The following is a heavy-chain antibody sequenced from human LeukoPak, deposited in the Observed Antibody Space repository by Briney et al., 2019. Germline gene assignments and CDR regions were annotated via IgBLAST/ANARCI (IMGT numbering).Heavy chain of an antibody. Sequence: ASVKVSCKASGYTFTSYDINWVRQATGQGLEWMGWMNPNSGNTGYAQKFQGRVTITRNTPISTAYMELSSLRSEDTAVYYCARGTSYCSSTSCSPSLGFDYWGQGTLVTVSS. D-gene: IGHD2-2*01. CDR3: ARGTSYCSSTSCSPSLGFDY. J-gene: IGHJ4*02. CDR2: MNPNSGNT. CDR1: GYTFTSYD. V-gene: IGHV1-8*03.